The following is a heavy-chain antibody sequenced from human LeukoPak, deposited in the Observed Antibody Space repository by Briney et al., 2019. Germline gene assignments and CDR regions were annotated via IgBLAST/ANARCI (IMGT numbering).Heavy chain of an antibody. CDR3: ARQRHQLPKGYFDY. CDR2: INPNSGGT. J-gene: IGHJ4*02. Sequence: AASVKVSCKASGYSFTGYYIHWVRQAPGQGLEWMGWINPNSGGTNYAQKFQGRVTMTRDTSISTAYVELSRLRSDDTAVYYCARQRHQLPKGYFDYWGQGTLVTVSS. V-gene: IGHV1-2*02. CDR1: GYSFTGYY. D-gene: IGHD2-2*01.